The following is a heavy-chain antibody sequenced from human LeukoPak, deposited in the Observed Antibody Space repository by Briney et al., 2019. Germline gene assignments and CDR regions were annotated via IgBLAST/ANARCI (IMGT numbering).Heavy chain of an antibody. CDR3: ARETTGAGTARPFDY. Sequence: SETLSLTCTVSGGSIGNFYWSWIRQPAGKTLEWIGRIYTSGSTNYNPSLKSRVTMSVDTSKNQFSLKLSSVTAADTAVYFCARETTGAGTARPFDYWGQGTLVTVSS. J-gene: IGHJ4*02. D-gene: IGHD6-13*01. CDR2: IYTSGST. CDR1: GGSIGNFY. V-gene: IGHV4-4*07.